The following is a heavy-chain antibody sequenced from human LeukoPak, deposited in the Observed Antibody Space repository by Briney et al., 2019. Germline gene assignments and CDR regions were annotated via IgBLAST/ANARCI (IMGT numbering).Heavy chain of an antibody. CDR3: ARDRRVRYGGSPNNWFDP. J-gene: IGHJ5*02. CDR2: INPSGGST. Sequence: ASVKVSCKASGYTFTSYYMHWVRQAPGQGLEWMGIINPSGGSTSYAQKFQGRVTMTRDMSTSTVYMELSSLRSEDTAVYYCARDRRVRYGGSPNNWFDPWGQGTLVTVSS. V-gene: IGHV1-46*01. CDR1: GYTFTSYY. D-gene: IGHD4-23*01.